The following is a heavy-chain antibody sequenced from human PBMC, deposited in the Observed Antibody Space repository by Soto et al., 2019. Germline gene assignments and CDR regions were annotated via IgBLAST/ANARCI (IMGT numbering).Heavy chain of an antibody. CDR2: ISYDGSNK. CDR1: GFTFSSYA. Sequence: QVQLVESGGGVVQPGRSLRLSCAASGFTFSSYAMHWVRQAPGKGLEWVAVISYDGSNKYYADSVKGRFTISRDNSKNTLYLQMNSLRAEDTAVYYCARDPRPGLIGFDYWGQGTLVTVSS. CDR3: ARDPRPGLIGFDY. V-gene: IGHV3-30-3*01. J-gene: IGHJ4*02.